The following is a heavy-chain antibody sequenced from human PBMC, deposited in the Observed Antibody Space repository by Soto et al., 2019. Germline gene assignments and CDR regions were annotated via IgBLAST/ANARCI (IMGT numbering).Heavy chain of an antibody. D-gene: IGHD2-2*01. V-gene: IGHV1-69*12. CDR3: ARSPGEYQLLAGVNYYYYGMDV. CDR1: GGTFSSYA. CDR2: IIPIFGTA. Sequence: QVQLVQSGAEVKKPGSSVKVSCKASGGTFSSYAISWVRQAPGQGLEWMGGIIPIFGTANYAQKFQGRVTITADDSTSTGYMEPSSLRPEDTAVYYCARSPGEYQLLAGVNYYYYGMDVWGQGTTVTVSS. J-gene: IGHJ6*02.